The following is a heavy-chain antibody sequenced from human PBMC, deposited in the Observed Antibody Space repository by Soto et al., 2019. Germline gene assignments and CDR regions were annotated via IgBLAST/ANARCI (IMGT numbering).Heavy chain of an antibody. CDR3: ARWRGVVVPAAIRGDYYSMDV. CDR2: IIPIFGTA. CDR1: GGTFSSYA. J-gene: IGHJ6*02. V-gene: IGHV1-69*01. D-gene: IGHD2-2*01. Sequence: QVQLVQSGAEVKKPGSSVKVSCKASGGTFSSYAISWVRQAPGQGLEWMGGIIPIFGTANYAQKFQGRVTITADESTSTAYMELSSLRSEDTAVYYCARWRGVVVPAAIRGDYYSMDVWGQGTTVTVSS.